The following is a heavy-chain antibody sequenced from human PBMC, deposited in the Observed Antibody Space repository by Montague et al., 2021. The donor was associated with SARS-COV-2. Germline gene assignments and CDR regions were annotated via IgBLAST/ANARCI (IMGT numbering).Heavy chain of an antibody. V-gene: IGHV4-59*02. J-gene: IGHJ4*02. CDR1: GDSVSHDF. CDR2: VYYSRSS. CDR3: VRDPAPSGSVTCYDY. Sequence: SETLSLTCTVSGDSVSHDFWTWIRQPPVQGLEWIGYVYYSRSSSYNPSLRGRVSIAVDTSKIQFSLRLSTVTAADTAIYYCVRDPAPSGSVTCYDYWGQGTLVAVSS. D-gene: IGHD4/OR15-4a*01.